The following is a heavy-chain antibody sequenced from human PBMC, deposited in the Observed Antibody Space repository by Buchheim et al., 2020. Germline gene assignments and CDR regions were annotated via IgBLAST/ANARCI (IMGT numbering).Heavy chain of an antibody. J-gene: IGHJ4*02. V-gene: IGHV3-21*01. D-gene: IGHD2-15*01. CDR3: AREGGQRITDY. CDR2: ITSSSGFI. CDR1: GFSLSGYA. Sequence: VQLVESGGGLVKPGGSLRLSCAASGFSLSGYAVNWVRQAPGKGLEWVSYITSSSGFIYYADSVKGRFTISRDNAKNSVYLQIDGLRAEDMGVYYCAREGGQRITDYWGQGT.